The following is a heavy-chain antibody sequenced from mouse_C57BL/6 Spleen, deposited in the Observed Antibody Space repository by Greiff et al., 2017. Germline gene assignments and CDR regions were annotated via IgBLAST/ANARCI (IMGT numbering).Heavy chain of an antibody. CDR1: GYSITSGYY. CDR2: ISYDGSN. Sequence: ESGPGLVKPSQSLSLTCSVTGYSITSGYYWNWIRQFPGNKLEWMGYISYDGSNNYNPSLKNRISITRDTSKNQFFLKLNSVTTEDTATYYCARRRYYGYEGWYFDVWGTGTTVTVSS. CDR3: ARRRYYGYEGWYFDV. J-gene: IGHJ1*03. D-gene: IGHD2-2*01. V-gene: IGHV3-6*01.